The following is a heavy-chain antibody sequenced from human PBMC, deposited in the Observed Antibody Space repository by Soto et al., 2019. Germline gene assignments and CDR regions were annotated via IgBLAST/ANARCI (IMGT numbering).Heavy chain of an antibody. J-gene: IGHJ4*02. CDR3: AAYYGSGSYFDS. V-gene: IGHV4-59*08. CDR2: IYYSGST. Sequence: QVQLQESGPGLVKPSETLSLTCTVSGGSISSYYWSWIRQPPGKRLEWIGYIYYSGSTKYNPSLGSRVTISVDTSKNQFSLKLTSVTAADTAVYYCAAYYGSGSYFDSWGQGTLVTVSS. CDR1: GGSISSYY. D-gene: IGHD3-10*01.